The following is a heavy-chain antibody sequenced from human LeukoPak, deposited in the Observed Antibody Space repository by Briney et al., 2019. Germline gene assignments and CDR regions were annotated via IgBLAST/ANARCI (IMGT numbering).Heavy chain of an antibody. Sequence: ASVKVSCKASGYTFTSYGISWVRQAPGQGLEWMGWISAYNGNTNYAQKLQGRVTMTTDTSTSTAYMELRSLRSDDTAVYYCARDHRGATTWGVRFDYWGQGTLVTVSS. J-gene: IGHJ4*02. D-gene: IGHD1-26*01. CDR3: ARDHRGATTWGVRFDY. CDR2: ISAYNGNT. CDR1: GYTFTSYG. V-gene: IGHV1-18*01.